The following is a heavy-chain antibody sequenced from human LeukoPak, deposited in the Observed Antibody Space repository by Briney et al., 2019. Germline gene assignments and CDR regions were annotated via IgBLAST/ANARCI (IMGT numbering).Heavy chain of an antibody. CDR1: GDSISSGKNY. V-gene: IGHV4-30-4*08. CDR3: AREAAHSTTWYYFDY. CDR2: IYYSGST. J-gene: IGHJ4*02. D-gene: IGHD2-2*01. Sequence: SQTLSLTCTVSGDSISSGKNYWSWISQPPGKGLEWIGYIYYSGSTHYNPSLKSRITISVDTSKNQFSLRLSSVTAADTAVYYCAREAAHSTTWYYFDYWGQGTLVTVSS.